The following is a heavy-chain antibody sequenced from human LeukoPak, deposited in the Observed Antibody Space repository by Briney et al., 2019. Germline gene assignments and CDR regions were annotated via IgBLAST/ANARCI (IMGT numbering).Heavy chain of an antibody. V-gene: IGHV1-69*05. J-gene: IGHJ5*02. CDR3: ARGGLAVVNWFDP. D-gene: IGHD6-19*01. CDR2: IIPIFGTA. Sequence: ASVKVSCKASGGTFSSYAISWVRQAPGQGLEWMGGIIPIFGTANYAQKFQGRVTLTRDMSTSTVYMELSSLRSEDTAVYYCARGGLAVVNWFDPWGQGTLVTVSS. CDR1: GGTFSSYA.